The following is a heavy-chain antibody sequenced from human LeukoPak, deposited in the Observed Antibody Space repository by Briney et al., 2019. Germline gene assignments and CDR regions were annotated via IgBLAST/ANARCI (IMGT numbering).Heavy chain of an antibody. D-gene: IGHD6-13*01. CDR1: GFTFSSYS. V-gene: IGHV3-48*01. CDR2: ISSSSSTI. J-gene: IGHJ4*02. Sequence: GGSLRLSCAASGFTFSSYSMNWVRQAPGKGLEWVSYISSSSSTIYYADSVKGRFTISRDNAKNSLYLQMNSLRAEDTAVYYCARRGIAAAGTSDYWGQGTLVTVSS. CDR3: ARRGIAAAGTSDY.